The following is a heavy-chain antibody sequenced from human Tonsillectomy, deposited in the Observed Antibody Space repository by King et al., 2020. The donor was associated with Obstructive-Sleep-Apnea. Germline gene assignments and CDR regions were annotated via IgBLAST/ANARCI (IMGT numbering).Heavy chain of an antibody. J-gene: IGHJ2*01. V-gene: IGHV3-48*02. CDR2: ITSNSRTR. Sequence: VQLVQSGGGLVQPGGSLRLSCVASGFTFSTYSVNWVRQVPGKGLEWVAHITSNSRTRFYADSVKGRFTISRDNGKNSLFLQMSSLRDEDTAVYYCAGLVDDYGDYVNWFFDLWGRGTLVTVSS. CDR1: GFTFSTYS. D-gene: IGHD4-17*01. CDR3: AGLVDDYGDYVNWFFDL.